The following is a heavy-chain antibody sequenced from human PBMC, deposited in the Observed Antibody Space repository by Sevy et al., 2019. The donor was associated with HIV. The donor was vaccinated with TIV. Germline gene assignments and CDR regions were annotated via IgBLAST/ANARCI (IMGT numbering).Heavy chain of an antibody. J-gene: IGHJ4*02. D-gene: IGHD4-17*01. CDR1: GFSLSTSGVG. CDR3: VYSFSTVTTYTDY. CDR2: IYWDDDK. V-gene: IGHV2-5*02. Sequence: SGPTLVKPTQTLTLTCTFSGFSLSTSGVGVGWVRQPPGKALEWLTLIYWDDDKHFSPSLKTRLTITKGTSENQVVLTRTNMDPVDTATYYGVYSFSTVTTYTDYWGQGTLVTVSS.